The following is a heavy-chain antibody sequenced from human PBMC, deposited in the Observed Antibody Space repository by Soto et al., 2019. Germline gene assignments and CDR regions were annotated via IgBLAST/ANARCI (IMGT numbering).Heavy chain of an antibody. D-gene: IGHD3-22*01. CDR1: GLTFSNAW. V-gene: IGHV3-15*07. CDR3: TTDSYSTIIIVRFDY. CDR2: IKSKTDGGTT. Sequence: GGSLRISCAASGLTFSNAWIKWVRQAQGKGLEWVGRIKSKTDGGTTDYAEPVKGRFAISRDDSNNMVYLQMNSLKIEDTAVYYCTTDSYSTIIIVRFDYWGHGTLVTVSS. J-gene: IGHJ4*01.